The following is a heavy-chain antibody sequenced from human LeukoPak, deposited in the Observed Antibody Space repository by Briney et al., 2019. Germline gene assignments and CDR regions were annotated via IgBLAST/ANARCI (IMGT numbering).Heavy chain of an antibody. CDR2: INPNSGGT. Sequence: GASVKVSCKASEYTFTSYYMHWVRQAPGQGLEWVGWINPNSGGTSYARKFQGRVTMTRDTSISTAYMDLSRLRSDDTAVYYCARGVTARGFYYYMDVWGKGTTVTISS. CDR1: EYTFTSYY. CDR3: ARGVTARGFYYYMDV. J-gene: IGHJ6*03. V-gene: IGHV1-2*02. D-gene: IGHD2-21*02.